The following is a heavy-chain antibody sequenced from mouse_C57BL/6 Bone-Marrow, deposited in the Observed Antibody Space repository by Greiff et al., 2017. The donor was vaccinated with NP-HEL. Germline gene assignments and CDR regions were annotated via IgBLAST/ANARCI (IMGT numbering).Heavy chain of an antibody. Sequence: VQLQQSGAELARPGASVKLSCKASGYTFTSYGISWVKQRTGQGLEWIGEIYPRSGNTYYNEKFKGKATLTADKSSSTAYMELRSLTSEDSAVYFCARGRVRYSYCDVWGTGTTVTVSS. CDR1: GYTFTSYG. V-gene: IGHV1-81*01. D-gene: IGHD1-1*01. J-gene: IGHJ1*03. CDR2: IYPRSGNT. CDR3: ARGRVRYSYCDV.